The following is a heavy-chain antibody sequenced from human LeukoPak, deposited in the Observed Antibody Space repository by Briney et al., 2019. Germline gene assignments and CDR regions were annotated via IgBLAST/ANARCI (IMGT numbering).Heavy chain of an antibody. J-gene: IGHJ5*02. CDR2: IYYSGST. Sequence: SETLSLTCTVSGGSISSSSYCWGWIRQPPGKGLEWIGSIYYSGSTYYNPSLKSRVTISVDTSKNQFSLKLSSVTAADTAVYYCARRTASSFDPWGQGTLVTVSS. CDR3: ARRTASSFDP. V-gene: IGHV4-39*01. D-gene: IGHD5-18*01. CDR1: GGSISSSSYC.